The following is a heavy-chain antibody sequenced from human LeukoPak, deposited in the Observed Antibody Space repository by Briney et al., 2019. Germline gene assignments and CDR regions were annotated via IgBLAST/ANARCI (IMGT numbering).Heavy chain of an antibody. CDR2: ISSSSSYI. Sequence: GGSLRLSCAASGFTFSSYSMNWVRQAPGKGLEWVSCISSSSSYIYYADSVKGRFTISRDNAKNSLYLQMNSLRVEDTAVYYCARAHNGKYGTFDYWGQGTLVTVSS. D-gene: IGHD1-7*01. J-gene: IGHJ4*02. CDR3: ARAHNGKYGTFDY. V-gene: IGHV3-21*01. CDR1: GFTFSSYS.